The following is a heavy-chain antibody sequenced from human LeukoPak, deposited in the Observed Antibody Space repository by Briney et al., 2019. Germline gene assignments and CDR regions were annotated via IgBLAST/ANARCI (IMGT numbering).Heavy chain of an antibody. V-gene: IGHV3-9*03. CDR3: ANGCSSSSCYSAFDI. J-gene: IGHJ3*02. CDR2: ISWNSGRV. CDR1: GFTFEHFA. Sequence: GRSLRLSCAASGFTFEHFAMHWVRQAPGKGLEWVSGISWNSGRVDYADSVKGRFTISRDNAKNSLYVQMNSLRVEDMALYYCANGCSSSSCYSAFDIWGQGTMVTVSS. D-gene: IGHD2-2*01.